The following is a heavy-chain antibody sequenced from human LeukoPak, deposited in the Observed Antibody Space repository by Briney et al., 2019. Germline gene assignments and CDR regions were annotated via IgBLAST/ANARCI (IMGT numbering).Heavy chain of an antibody. CDR2: IYTSGST. V-gene: IGHV4-4*07. CDR3: ARGRYDGSGYFFFDF. Sequence: PWGSLSLTCSVSGAAISSHYWSWIRQPAGEGLEWVGRIYTSGSTNYNPSLESRVTISLDTSKNQFSLNLGSVTAADTAVYYCARGRYDGSGYFFFDFWGQGTLVTVSS. CDR1: GAAISSHY. J-gene: IGHJ4*02. D-gene: IGHD3-22*01.